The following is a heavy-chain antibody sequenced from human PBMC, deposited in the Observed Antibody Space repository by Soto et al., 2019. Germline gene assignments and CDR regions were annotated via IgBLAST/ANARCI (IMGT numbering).Heavy chain of an antibody. CDR2: ISGSGGST. D-gene: IGHD5-18*01. J-gene: IGHJ4*02. Sequence: GGSPKLSCSSPWFHLCSYSISWGPQAPGKGLEWVSAISGSGGSTYYADSVKGRFTISRDNSKNTLYLQMNSLRAEDTAVYYCAKADTAMDPYYFDYWGQGTLVTVSS. CDR1: WFHLCSYS. V-gene: IGHV3-23*01. CDR3: AKADTAMDPYYFDY.